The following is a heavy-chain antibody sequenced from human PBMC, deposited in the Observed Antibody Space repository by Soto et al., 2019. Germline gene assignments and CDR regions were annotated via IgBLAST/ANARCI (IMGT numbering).Heavy chain of an antibody. CDR2: IYTSGST. Sequence: PSETLSVTCTVSGGSISSYYWSWIRQPAGKGLEWIGRIYTSGSTNYNPSLKSRVTMSVDTSKNQFSLKLSSVTAADTAVYYCAREDSYGYYYYYGMDVWGQGTTVTVSS. J-gene: IGHJ6*02. V-gene: IGHV4-4*07. D-gene: IGHD5-18*01. CDR1: GGSISSYY. CDR3: AREDSYGYYYYYGMDV.